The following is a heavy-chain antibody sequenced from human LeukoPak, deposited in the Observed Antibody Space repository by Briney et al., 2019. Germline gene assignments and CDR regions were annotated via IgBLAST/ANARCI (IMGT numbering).Heavy chain of an antibody. CDR2: IYYSGST. CDR1: GGSISSYY. J-gene: IGHJ3*02. D-gene: IGHD3-3*01. Sequence: SETLSLTCTVSGGSISSYYWSWIRQPPGKGLEWIGYIYYSGSTKYKPSLKSRVTISVDTSKNQFSLKLSSVTAADTAVYYCARGRFLDAFDIWGQGTMVAVSS. CDR3: ARGRFLDAFDI. V-gene: IGHV4-59*01.